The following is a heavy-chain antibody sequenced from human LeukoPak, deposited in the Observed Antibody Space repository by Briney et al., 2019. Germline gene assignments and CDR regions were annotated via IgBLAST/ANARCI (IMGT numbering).Heavy chain of an antibody. D-gene: IGHD3-22*01. CDR2: ISSSSSYI. CDR3: ARGVGSAYYYYFDY. V-gene: IGHV3-21*01. J-gene: IGHJ4*02. CDR1: GFTFSSYS. Sequence: GGSLRLSCTTSGFTFSSYSVNWVRQAPGKGLEWVSFISSSSSYIYYADPVKGRFTISRDNAKNSLYLQMSSLRAEDAAVYYCARGVGSAYYYYFDYWGQGTLVTVSS.